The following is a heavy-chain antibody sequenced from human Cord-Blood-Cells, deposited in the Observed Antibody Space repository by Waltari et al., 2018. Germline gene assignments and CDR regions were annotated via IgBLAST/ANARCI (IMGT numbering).Heavy chain of an antibody. CDR3: ARAANYYDSSGYYYVDWFDP. V-gene: IGHV1-2*04. CDR2: INPNSGGT. CDR1: GYTFTGYY. Sequence: QVQLVQSGAEVKKPGASVKVSCKASGYTFTGYYMHWVRQAPGQGLEWMGWINPNSGGTNYAQKFQGWVTMTRDTSISTAHMELSRLRSDDTAVYYCARAANYYDSSGYYYVDWFDPWGQGTLVTVSS. D-gene: IGHD3-22*01. J-gene: IGHJ5*02.